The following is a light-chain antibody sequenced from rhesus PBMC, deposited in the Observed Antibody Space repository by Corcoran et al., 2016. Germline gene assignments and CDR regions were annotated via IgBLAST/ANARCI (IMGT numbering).Light chain of an antibody. CDR3: SSYATSSGFI. J-gene: IGLJ1*01. CDR2: EVS. V-gene: IGLV2-13*02. Sequence: QAALTQSPSVSGSPGQSVTISCTGTSVDIGGYNRVSWYQQHPGKAPKLMIYEVSKRPSGVSDRFSGSKSGNTASLTISGLQAEDEADYYCSSYATSSGFIFGAGTRLTVL. CDR1: SVDIGGYNR.